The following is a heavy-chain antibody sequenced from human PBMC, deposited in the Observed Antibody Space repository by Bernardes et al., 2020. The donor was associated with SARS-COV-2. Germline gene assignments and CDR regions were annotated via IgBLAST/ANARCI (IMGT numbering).Heavy chain of an antibody. Sequence: SVKVSCKASGYTFTSHGISWVRQAPGQGLEWMGWISAYNGNTNYAQKFQGRVTMTRDTSTNTVYMELRSLRSDDTAVYYCSREQPSLYSSSSWDYYYGMDVWGQGTTVTVSS. CDR1: GYTFTSHG. V-gene: IGHV1-18*01. CDR3: SREQPSLYSSSSWDYYYGMDV. CDR2: ISAYNGNT. D-gene: IGHD6-6*01. J-gene: IGHJ6*02.